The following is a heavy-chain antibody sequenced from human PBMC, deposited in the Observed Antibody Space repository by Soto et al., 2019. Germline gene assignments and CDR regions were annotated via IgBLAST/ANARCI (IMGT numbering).Heavy chain of an antibody. CDR1: GGSFSGYY. CDR3: ARTGYCSSTSRYLDYYMDV. Sequence: SETLSLTCAVYGGSFSGYYWSWIRQPPGKGLEWIGEINHSGSTNYNPSLKSRVTISVDTSKNQFSLKLSSVTAADTAVYYCARTGYCSSTSRYLDYYMDVWGKAPTVTVSS. CDR2: INHSGST. J-gene: IGHJ6*03. D-gene: IGHD2-2*01. V-gene: IGHV4-34*01.